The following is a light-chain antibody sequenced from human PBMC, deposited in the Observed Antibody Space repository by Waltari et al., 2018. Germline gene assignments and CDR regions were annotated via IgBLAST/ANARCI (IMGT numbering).Light chain of an antibody. CDR2: DAS. CDR3: QQRSNWPPFT. Sequence: EIVLTQSPATLSLSPGERATISCRASQSVSSYLAWYQQKPGQAPRLLIYDASNRATGIPARFSGSGSGTDFTLTISSLEPEDFAVYYCQQRSNWPPFTFGGGTKVEIK. V-gene: IGKV3-11*01. CDR1: QSVSSY. J-gene: IGKJ4*01.